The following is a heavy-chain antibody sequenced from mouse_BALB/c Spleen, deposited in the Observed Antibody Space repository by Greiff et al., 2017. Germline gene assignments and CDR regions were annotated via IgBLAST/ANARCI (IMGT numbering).Heavy chain of an antibody. V-gene: IGHV3-2*02. CDR2: ISYSGST. Sequence: EVQGVESGPGLVKPSQSLSLTCTVTGYSITSDYAWNWIRQFPGNKLEWMGYISYSGSTSYNPSLKSRISITRDTSKNQFFLQLNSVTTEDTATYYCARWVITSWYFDVWGAGTTVTVSS. J-gene: IGHJ1*01. CDR3: ARWVITSWYFDV. CDR1: GYSITSDYA. D-gene: IGHD1-1*01.